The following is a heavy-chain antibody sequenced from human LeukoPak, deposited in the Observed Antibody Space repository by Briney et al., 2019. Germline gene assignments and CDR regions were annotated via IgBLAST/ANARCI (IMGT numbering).Heavy chain of an antibody. V-gene: IGHV4-31*03. CDR1: GGSISSGGYD. Sequence: PSETLSLTCTVSGGSISSGGYDWSCIRQHPGKGLEWIGYIYYSGSTYYNPSLKSRVTISIDTSKNQFSLKLSSVTAADTAVYYCARHQWVPAFDIWGQRTMVTVSS. CDR3: ARHQWVPAFDI. J-gene: IGHJ3*02. CDR2: IYYSGST. D-gene: IGHD1-26*01.